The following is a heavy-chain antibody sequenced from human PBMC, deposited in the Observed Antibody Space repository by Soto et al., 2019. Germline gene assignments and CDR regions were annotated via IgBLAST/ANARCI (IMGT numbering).Heavy chain of an antibody. D-gene: IGHD3-9*01. V-gene: IGHV4-34*01. CDR3: ARTVLRYFDWLSRGRNWFDP. CDR1: GGSFSGYY. CDR2: INHSGST. J-gene: IGHJ5*02. Sequence: SEILSLTCAVDGGSFSGYYWSWIRQPPGKGLEWIGEINHSGSTNYNPSLKSRVTISVDTSKNQFSLKLSSVTAADTAVYYCARTVLRYFDWLSRGRNWFDPCGQGTLVTVSS.